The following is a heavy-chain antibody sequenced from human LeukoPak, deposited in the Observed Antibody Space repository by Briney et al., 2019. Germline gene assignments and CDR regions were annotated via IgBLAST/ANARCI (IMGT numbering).Heavy chain of an antibody. J-gene: IGHJ2*01. V-gene: IGHV3-53*05. Sequence: GGSLRLSCAASGFSISSYYMTWVRQAPGKGLEWVSVIYSGGGTNYADPVKGRFIISRDNSKNTLYLQMNSLRTEDTAVYYCAKIADLDLWGRGTLVAVSS. CDR1: GFSISSYY. CDR2: IYSGGGT. CDR3: AKIADLDL.